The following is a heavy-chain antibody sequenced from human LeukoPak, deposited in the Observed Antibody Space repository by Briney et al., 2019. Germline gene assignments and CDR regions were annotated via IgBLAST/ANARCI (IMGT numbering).Heavy chain of an antibody. Sequence: GGSLRLSCAASGFTFSTYWMHWVRQAPGKGLVWVSRIKDDGSTIYADSVKGRFTISRDNAKNTLYLQMNSLRAEDTAVYYCATGDCGGDCYSSYFDYWGQGTLVSVSS. CDR2: IKDDGST. V-gene: IGHV3-74*01. CDR1: GFTFSTYW. D-gene: IGHD2-21*02. J-gene: IGHJ4*02. CDR3: ATGDCGGDCYSSYFDY.